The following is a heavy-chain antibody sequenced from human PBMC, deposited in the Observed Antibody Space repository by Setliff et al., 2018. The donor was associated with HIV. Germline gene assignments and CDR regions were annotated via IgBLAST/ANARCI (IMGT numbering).Heavy chain of an antibody. V-gene: IGHV4-4*02. CDR2: ISHGGST. CDR3: ARDYYDDSYYRPGIYYVYYIDV. D-gene: IGHD3-10*01. CDR1: GGSIRTGDW. J-gene: IGHJ6*03. Sequence: SETLSLTCAVSGGSIRTGDWWSWVRQSPGKGLEWIGEISHGGSTNYNPSPRSRVTISVDTSSNQFSLKLSSVTAADTAVYYCARDYYDDSYYRPGIYYVYYIDVWGKGTTVTVSS.